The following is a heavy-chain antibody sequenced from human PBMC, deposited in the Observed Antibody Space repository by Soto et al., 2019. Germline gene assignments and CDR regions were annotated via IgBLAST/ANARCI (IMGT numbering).Heavy chain of an antibody. CDR3: ASRGSGSSYDF. V-gene: IGHV3-23*01. CDR1: GFTFSSYA. CDR2: ISGSGGST. J-gene: IGHJ4*02. Sequence: EVQLLESGGGLVQPGGSLRLSCAASGFTFSSYAMRWVRQAPGKGLEWVSAISGSGGSTYYADSVKGRFTISRDNSKNTPYLQMNSLRAEEPAVYYCASRGSGSSYDFWGQGTLVTVSS. D-gene: IGHD1-26*01.